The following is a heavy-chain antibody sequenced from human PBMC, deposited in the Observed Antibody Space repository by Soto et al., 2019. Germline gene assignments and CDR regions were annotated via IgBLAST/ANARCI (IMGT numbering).Heavy chain of an antibody. J-gene: IGHJ4*02. Sequence: SETPSLTFAVYGGSFSGYYWSWIRQPPGKGLEWIVEINHSGRTNYNPSLKSRVTISVDTSKNQFSLKLSSVTAADTAVYYCARGLGEARPFDXWGQGTLVTVSX. CDR1: GGSFSGYY. CDR3: ARGLGEARPFDX. V-gene: IGHV4-34*01. CDR2: INHSGRT. D-gene: IGHD6-6*01.